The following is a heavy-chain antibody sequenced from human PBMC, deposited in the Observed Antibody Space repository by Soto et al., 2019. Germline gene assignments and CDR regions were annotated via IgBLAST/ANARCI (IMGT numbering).Heavy chain of an antibody. CDR1: GGSISSNNW. V-gene: IGHV4-4*02. D-gene: IGHD5-18*01. CDR2: IYHSGSI. Sequence: QVQLQESGPGLVKPSGTLSLTCAVSGGSISSNNWWSWVRQPPGKGLEWIGEIYHSGSINYNPSLNSRVTISVDKSKNHFSLNLISVTAADTAVYYCARAARGYSYSDYWGQGTLVTVSS. CDR3: ARAARGYSYSDY. J-gene: IGHJ4*02.